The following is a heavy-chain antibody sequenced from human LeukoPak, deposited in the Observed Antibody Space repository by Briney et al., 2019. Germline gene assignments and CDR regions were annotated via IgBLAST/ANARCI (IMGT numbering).Heavy chain of an antibody. D-gene: IGHD3-22*01. J-gene: IGHJ4*02. CDR3: AREDSSGYYSY. V-gene: IGHV3-66*01. CDR1: GFTVSNNY. CDR2: IYSGGST. Sequence: GGSLRLSCAASGFTVSNNYMSWVRQAPGKGLEWVSVIYSGGSTYYADSVKGRFTISRDNSKNTLYLQMNSLRAEDTAVYYCAREDSSGYYSYWGQGTLVTVSS.